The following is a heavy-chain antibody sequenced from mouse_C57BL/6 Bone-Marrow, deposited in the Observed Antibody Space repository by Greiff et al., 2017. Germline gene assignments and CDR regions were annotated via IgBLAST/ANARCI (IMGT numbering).Heavy chain of an antibody. CDR3: ARRGWLLRMYFDV. V-gene: IGHV1-81*01. CDR1: GYTFTSYG. Sequence: QVQLQQSGAELARPGASVKLSCKASGYTFTSYGISWVKQRTGQGLEWIGEIYPRSGNTYYNEKFKGKATLTADKSSSTAYMELRSLTSDDSAVYFCARRGWLLRMYFDVWGTGTTVTVSS. D-gene: IGHD2-3*01. J-gene: IGHJ1*03. CDR2: IYPRSGNT.